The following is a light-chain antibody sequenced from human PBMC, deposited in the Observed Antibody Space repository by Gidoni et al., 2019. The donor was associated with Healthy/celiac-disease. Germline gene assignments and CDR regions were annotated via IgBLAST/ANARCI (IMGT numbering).Light chain of an antibody. Sequence: DFHMTQSPSSVSASVGDRVTITCRASQGISSWLDWYQQKPGKAPKLLIYAASSLQSGVPSRFSGSGSGTDFTLTISSLQPEDFATYYCQQANSFPPTFGGGTKVEIK. CDR1: QGISSW. J-gene: IGKJ4*01. CDR2: AAS. CDR3: QQANSFPPT. V-gene: IGKV1D-12*01.